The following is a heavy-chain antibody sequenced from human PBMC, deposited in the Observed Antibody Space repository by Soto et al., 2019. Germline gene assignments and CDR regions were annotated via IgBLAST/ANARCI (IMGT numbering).Heavy chain of an antibody. D-gene: IGHD6-13*01. Sequence: SETLSLTCTVSGGSISSSSYYWGWIRQPPGKGLEWIGSIYYSGSTYYNPSLKSRVTISVDTSKNQFSLKLSSVTAADTAVYYCAGGYMADFDYWGQGTLVTVSS. CDR2: IYYSGST. J-gene: IGHJ4*02. CDR3: AGGYMADFDY. V-gene: IGHV4-39*01. CDR1: GGSISSSSYY.